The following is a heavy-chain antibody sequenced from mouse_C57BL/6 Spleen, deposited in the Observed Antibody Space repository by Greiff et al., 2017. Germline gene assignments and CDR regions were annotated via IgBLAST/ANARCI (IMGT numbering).Heavy chain of an antibody. D-gene: IGHD3-2*02. J-gene: IGHJ3*01. CDR3: ARGGQLMLLFAY. V-gene: IGHV1-26*01. CDR2: LNPNNGGT. CDR1: GYTFTDYY. Sequence: EVQLQQSRPELVKPGASVKISCKASGYTFTDYYMNWVKQSHGKSLEWIGDLNPNNGGTSYNQKFKGKATLTVDKSSSTYYMELRSLTSEDSAVYYWARGGQLMLLFAYWGQGTLVTVSA.